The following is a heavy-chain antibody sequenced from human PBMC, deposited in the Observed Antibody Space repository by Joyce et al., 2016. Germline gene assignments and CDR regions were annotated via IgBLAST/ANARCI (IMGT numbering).Heavy chain of an antibody. CDR2: ITSTGSTR. Sequence: EVQLVESGGGLVQPGGSLRLSCAASGFSFNYYTMYWVRQAPGEGLEWISYITSTGSTRFYADSVKDRFTISRDNAKNSLYLQMNSLRDEDTAVYYCTRRNEGNFFLDYWGQGTLVTVSS. V-gene: IGHV3-48*02. J-gene: IGHJ4*02. CDR3: TRRNEGNFFLDY. D-gene: IGHD1-7*01. CDR1: GFSFNYYT.